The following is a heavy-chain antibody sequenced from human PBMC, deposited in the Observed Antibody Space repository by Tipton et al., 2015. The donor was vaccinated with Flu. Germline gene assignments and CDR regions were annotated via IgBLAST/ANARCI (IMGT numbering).Heavy chain of an antibody. CDR1: GYTFTSYD. Sequence: QVQLVQSGAEVKKPGASVKVSCKASGYTFTSYDINWVRQATGQGLEWMGWMNPNSGNTGYAQKFQGRVTMTRNTSISTAYMELSSLRSEDTAVYYCARGARRFLYSSSSYYFDYWGQGTLVTVSS. V-gene: IGHV1-8*01. D-gene: IGHD6-6*01. CDR3: ARGARRFLYSSSSYYFDY. CDR2: MNPNSGNT. J-gene: IGHJ4*02.